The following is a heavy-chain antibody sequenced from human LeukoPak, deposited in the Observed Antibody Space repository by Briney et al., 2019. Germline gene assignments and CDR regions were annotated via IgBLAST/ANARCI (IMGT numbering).Heavy chain of an antibody. D-gene: IGHD3-10*01. CDR2: INPSGGST. V-gene: IGHV1-46*01. J-gene: IGHJ6*02. CDR3: ARGPPTGYYYGSGSYPVPYYYGMDV. CDR1: GYTFTGYY. Sequence: ASVKVSCKASGYTFTGYYMHWVRQAPGQGLEWMGIINPSGGSTSYAQKFQGRVTMTRDTSTSTVYMELSSLRSEDTAVYYCARGPPTGYYYGSGSYPVPYYYGMDVWGQGTTVTVSS.